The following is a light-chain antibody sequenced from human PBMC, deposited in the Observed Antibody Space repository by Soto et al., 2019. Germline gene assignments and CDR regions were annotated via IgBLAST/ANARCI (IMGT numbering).Light chain of an antibody. Sequence: EKVMTQSPCTLSVTIGERATLSCRASQSVSIHLAWYQQKPGQAPRLLIYDTSTRATGIPARFSGSGSVTEFTLTISSLQSEDFAVYYCQQYSNLPPIPFGQVTRLAI. V-gene: IGKV3-15*01. CDR2: DTS. J-gene: IGKJ5*01. CDR3: QQYSNLPPIP. CDR1: QSVSIH.